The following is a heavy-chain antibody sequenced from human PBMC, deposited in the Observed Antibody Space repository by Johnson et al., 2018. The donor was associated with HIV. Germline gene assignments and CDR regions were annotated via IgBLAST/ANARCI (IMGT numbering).Heavy chain of an antibody. V-gene: IGHV3-30*02. CDR3: AKSGSYYDSSAYHYAFDI. D-gene: IGHD3-22*01. Sequence: VQLVESGGGVVQPGGSLRLSCAASGFTFSSYGMHWVRQAPGKGLEWVSFIRYDGSDNYYEDSVKGRFTISRDNSKNTLYLQMNSLRPEDTAVYYCAKSGSYYDSSAYHYAFDIWGQGTMVTVSS. J-gene: IGHJ3*02. CDR1: GFTFSSYG. CDR2: IRYDGSDN.